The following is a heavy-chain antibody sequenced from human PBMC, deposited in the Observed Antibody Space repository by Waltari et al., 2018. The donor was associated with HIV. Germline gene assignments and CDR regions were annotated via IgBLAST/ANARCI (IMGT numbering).Heavy chain of an antibody. V-gene: IGHV1-18*01. CDR3: ARSAYFYGPMDY. CDR1: ADTFVNNG. J-gene: IGHJ4*02. D-gene: IGHD3-10*01. Sequence: GASVKVSCKASADTFVNNGFNWVRQAPGQGLEWMGWISVYNHKTDYAQKFQGRVTMTTDMSTSTIYMELRSLRSDDTAVYYCARSAYFYGPMDYWGQGTLVTVSS. CDR2: ISVYNHKT.